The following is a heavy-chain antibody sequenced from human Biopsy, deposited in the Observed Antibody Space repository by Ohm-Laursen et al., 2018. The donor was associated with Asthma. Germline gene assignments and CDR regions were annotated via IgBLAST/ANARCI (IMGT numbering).Heavy chain of an antibody. CDR2: INSVFGTT. CDR1: GGTFNTYV. D-gene: IGHD2-2*01. Sequence: SVKVSCKTLGGTFNTYVIGWVRQAPGQGLERMGGINSVFGTTTYPQKFQDRVTITADDSTSTVYMELSSLRSEDTAVYYCARKAGSCISRTCYSLDFWGQGALVTVSS. CDR3: ARKAGSCISRTCYSLDF. V-gene: IGHV1-69*13. J-gene: IGHJ4*02.